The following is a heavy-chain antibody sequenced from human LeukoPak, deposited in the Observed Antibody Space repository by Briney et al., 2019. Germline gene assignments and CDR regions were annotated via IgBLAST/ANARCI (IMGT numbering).Heavy chain of an antibody. J-gene: IGHJ4*02. CDR1: GGTFSSYA. V-gene: IGHV1-69*06. CDR3: ARGLGIAARRRLYYFDY. D-gene: IGHD6-6*01. Sequence: SVKVSCKASGGTFSSYAISWVRQAPGQGLEWMGGIIPIFGTANYAQKFQGRVTITADKSTSTAYMELSSLRSEDTAVYYCARGLGIAARRRLYYFDYWGQGTLVTVSS. CDR2: IIPIFGTA.